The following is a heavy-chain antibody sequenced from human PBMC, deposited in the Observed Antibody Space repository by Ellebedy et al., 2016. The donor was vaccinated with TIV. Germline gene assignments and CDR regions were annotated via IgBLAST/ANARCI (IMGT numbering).Heavy chain of an antibody. Sequence: SETLSLTCTVSGGSISSYYWSWIRQPPGKGLECIGYIYYSGITNYNPSLKSRVTISVDTSKNQFSLKLSSVTAADTAVYYCARATAKLFGAVMGPSDHWGQGALVTVSS. V-gene: IGHV4-59*01. CDR2: IYYSGIT. CDR3: ARATAKLFGAVMGPSDH. J-gene: IGHJ4*02. D-gene: IGHD3-3*01. CDR1: GGSISSYY.